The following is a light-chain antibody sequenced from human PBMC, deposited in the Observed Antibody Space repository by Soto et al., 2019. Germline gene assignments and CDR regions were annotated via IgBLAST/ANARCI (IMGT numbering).Light chain of an antibody. CDR1: QSVSNN. CDR3: QQYNNWLT. CDR2: SAS. V-gene: IGKV3D-15*01. Sequence: EIVMTQSPATLSVSPGERATVSCRASQSVSNNLAWYQQKPGQGPRLLIYSASTRATGIPARFSGSGSGTEFTLTISSLQSEDFAVYYCQQYNNWLTFGGGTKVEIK. J-gene: IGKJ4*01.